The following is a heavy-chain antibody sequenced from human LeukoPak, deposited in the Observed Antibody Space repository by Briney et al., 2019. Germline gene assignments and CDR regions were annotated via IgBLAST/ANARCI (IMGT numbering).Heavy chain of an antibody. Sequence: ASVKVSCKVSGYTLTELSMHWVRQAPGKGLEWMGGFDPEDGETIYAQKFQGRVTMTRDTSTSTVYMELSSLRSEDTAVYYCAREGHYYDSSGARDWGQGTLVTVSS. CDR3: AREGHYYDSSGARD. J-gene: IGHJ4*02. V-gene: IGHV1-24*01. CDR2: FDPEDGET. CDR1: GYTLTELS. D-gene: IGHD3-22*01.